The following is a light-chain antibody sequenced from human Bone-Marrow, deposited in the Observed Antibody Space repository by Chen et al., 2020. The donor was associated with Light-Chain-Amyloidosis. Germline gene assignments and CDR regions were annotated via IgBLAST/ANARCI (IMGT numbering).Light chain of an antibody. J-gene: IGLJ1*01. CDR3: NSYTITNTLV. CDR1: SSDVGGDNH. V-gene: IGLV2-14*01. CDR2: EVT. Sequence: QPALPQPASESGSPGQSITISCTGTSSDVGGDNHVSWYQQHPDKAPKLMIYEVTNRPSWVPDRFSGSKSDNTASLTISGLKTEDEADYFCNSYTITNTLVFGSGTRVTVL.